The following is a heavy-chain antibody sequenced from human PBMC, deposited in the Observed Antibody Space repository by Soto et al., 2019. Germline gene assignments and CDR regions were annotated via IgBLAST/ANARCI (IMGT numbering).Heavy chain of an antibody. CDR1: GYTFTSYG. Sequence: QVQLVQSGAEVKKPGASVKVSCKASGYTFTSYGISWVRQAPGQGLEWMGWISAYNGNTNYAQKLQGRVTMTTDTSTSTADMELRSLRSDDTAVYYCAREYYYDSSGTYYFDYWGQGTLVTVSS. V-gene: IGHV1-18*01. J-gene: IGHJ4*02. CDR3: AREYYYDSSGTYYFDY. CDR2: ISAYNGNT. D-gene: IGHD3-22*01.